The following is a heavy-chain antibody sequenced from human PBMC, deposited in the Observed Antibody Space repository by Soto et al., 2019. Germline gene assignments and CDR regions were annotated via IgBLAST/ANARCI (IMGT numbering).Heavy chain of an antibody. Sequence: SETLSLTCTVSGGSISSSSYYWGWIRQPPGKGLEWIGSIYYSGSTYYNPSLKSRVTISVDTSKNQFSLKLSSVTAADTAVYYCARQVVAYCRGGRCYSPNRHWFDPWGQGTLVPVSS. CDR1: GGSISSSSYY. CDR2: IYYSGST. J-gene: IGHJ5*02. V-gene: IGHV4-39*01. D-gene: IGHD2-15*01. CDR3: ARQVVAYCRGGRCYSPNRHWFDP.